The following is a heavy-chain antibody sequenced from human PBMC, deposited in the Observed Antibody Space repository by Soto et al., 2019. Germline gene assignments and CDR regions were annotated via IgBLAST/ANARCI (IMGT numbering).Heavy chain of an antibody. V-gene: IGHV3-33*01. CDR3: ARDVYDILTGYSPGGSDY. J-gene: IGHJ4*02. CDR2: IWYDGSNK. CDR1: GFTFSSYG. Sequence: QVQLVESGGGVVQPGRSLRLSCAASGFTFSSYGMHWVRQAPGKGLEWVAVIWYDGSNKYYADSVKGRFTISRDNSKKTLYLQMNRLRAEDTAVYYCARDVYDILTGYSPGGSDYWGQGTLVTVSS. D-gene: IGHD3-9*01.